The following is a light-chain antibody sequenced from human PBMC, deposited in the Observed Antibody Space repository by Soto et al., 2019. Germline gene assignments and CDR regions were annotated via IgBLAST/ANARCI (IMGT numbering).Light chain of an antibody. Sequence: QSALTQPASVSGSPGQSITISCTGTSSTVGGFNVVSWYQQHPGKAPKVIIYEGIKRPSGVSNRFSGSNSGSTASLTISGLQAEDEADYYCSSYTSSYVFGTGTKVTVL. CDR2: EGI. V-gene: IGLV2-14*02. CDR1: SSTVGGFNV. J-gene: IGLJ1*01. CDR3: SSYTSSYV.